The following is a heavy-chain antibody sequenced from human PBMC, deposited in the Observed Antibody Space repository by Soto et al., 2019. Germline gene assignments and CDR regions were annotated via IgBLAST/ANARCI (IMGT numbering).Heavy chain of an antibody. J-gene: IGHJ6*02. CDR3: ARVGCSSTSCYAAYYYGMDV. Sequence: PSETLSLTCTVSGGSISSGGYYWSWIRQHPGKGLEWIGYIYYSGSTYYNPSLKSRVTISVDTSKNQFSLKLSSVTAADTAVYYCARVGCSSTSCYAAYYYGMDVWGQGTTVTVSS. V-gene: IGHV4-31*03. D-gene: IGHD2-2*01. CDR1: GGSISSGGYY. CDR2: IYYSGST.